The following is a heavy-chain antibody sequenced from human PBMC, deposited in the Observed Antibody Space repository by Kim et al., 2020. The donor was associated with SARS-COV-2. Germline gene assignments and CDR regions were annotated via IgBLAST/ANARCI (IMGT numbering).Heavy chain of an antibody. Sequence: ASVKVSCKASGYTFNSYYMHWVRQAPGQGLEWMGIINPSGGSTSYAQKFQGRVPMTRDTSTSTVYIELSSLRSEDTAVYYCARGSPVYYDILTGYYRDYWGQGTLVTVSS. CDR3: ARGSPVYYDILTGYYRDY. D-gene: IGHD3-9*01. CDR1: GYTFNSYY. J-gene: IGHJ4*02. V-gene: IGHV1-46*02. CDR2: INPSGGST.